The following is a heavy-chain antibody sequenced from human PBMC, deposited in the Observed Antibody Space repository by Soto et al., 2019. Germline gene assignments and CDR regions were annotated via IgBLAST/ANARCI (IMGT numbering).Heavy chain of an antibody. D-gene: IGHD6-6*01. CDR1: GFTFSSYW. V-gene: IGHV3-7*03. CDR3: AREVSVSSSGDNWFDP. Sequence: PGGSLRLSCAASGFTFSSYWMSWVRQAPGKGLEWVANIKQDGSEKYYVDSVKGRFTISRDNAKNSLYLQMNSLRAEDTAVYYCAREVSVSSSGDNWFDPWGQGTLVTVSS. J-gene: IGHJ5*02. CDR2: IKQDGSEK.